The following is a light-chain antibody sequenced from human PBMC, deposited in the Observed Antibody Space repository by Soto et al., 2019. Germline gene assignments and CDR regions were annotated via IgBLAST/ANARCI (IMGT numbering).Light chain of an antibody. CDR1: QGIRNG. J-gene: IGKJ4*01. V-gene: IGKV1-17*01. CDR3: QQYNSYSPLT. CDR2: AAS. Sequence: DIQMTHSPSSLSASVGDRVTITFRSSQGIRNGLGWYQQKPGKAPKRLIYAASSLQSGVPSRFSGSGSGTEFTLTISSLQPDDFATYXXQQYNSYSPLTFGGGTKVDIK.